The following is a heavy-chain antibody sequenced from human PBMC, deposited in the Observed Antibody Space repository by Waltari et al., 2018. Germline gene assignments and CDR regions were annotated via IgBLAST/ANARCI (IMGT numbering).Heavy chain of an antibody. D-gene: IGHD6-13*01. V-gene: IGHV3-30*15. CDR1: GFTFHNYA. CDR3: VETPGIATSAFAS. CDR2: ISYDGSNT. Sequence: QVQLVESGGGVVQPGRSLRLSCAASGFTFHNYAMHWVRQAPGKGLGWVAVISYDGSNTYYADSVKGRFTISRDNSRDTLYLQMSSLRVEDTAVYYCVETPGIATSAFASWGQGTLVTVSS. J-gene: IGHJ5*01.